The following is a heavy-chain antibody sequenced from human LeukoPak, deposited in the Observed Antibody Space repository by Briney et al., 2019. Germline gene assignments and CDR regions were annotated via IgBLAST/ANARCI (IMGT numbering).Heavy chain of an antibody. D-gene: IGHD5-18*01. Sequence: PSETLSLTCTVSGGSISSYYWSWIRQPPGKGLEWIGYIYSTGSTNYNPSLKSRVTISVDTSKNQFSLKLSSVTAADTAVYYCARVLLGYSYGIFDYWGQGTLVTVSS. J-gene: IGHJ4*02. CDR3: ARVLLGYSYGIFDY. V-gene: IGHV4-59*13. CDR2: IYSTGST. CDR1: GGSISSYY.